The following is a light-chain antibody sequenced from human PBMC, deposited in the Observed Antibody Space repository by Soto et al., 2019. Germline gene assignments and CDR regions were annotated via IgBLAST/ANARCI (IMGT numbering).Light chain of an antibody. V-gene: IGKV3-11*01. J-gene: IGKJ1*01. Sequence: DIVLTQSPATLSLSPGERATLSCRASQSVSSYLAWYQQKPGQAPRLLIYDASNRATGIPARFSGSGSGTDFTLTISSLEPEDFAVYYCQQYDTSPRTFGRGTKVE. CDR3: QQYDTSPRT. CDR2: DAS. CDR1: QSVSSY.